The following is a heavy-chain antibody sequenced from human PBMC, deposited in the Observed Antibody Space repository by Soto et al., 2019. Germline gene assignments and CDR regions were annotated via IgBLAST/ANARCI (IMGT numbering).Heavy chain of an antibody. V-gene: IGHV4-38-2*01. CDR1: GYSISSGYY. CDR2: TYYGASS. Sequence: SETLSLTCAVSGYSISSGYYWGWIRQPPGKGLEWLGKTYYGASSYYNPSLRSRITILLDASTNQLSLKLSSVTAADTAVYFCVRVAGSASWYETDSWGQGILVTVSS. CDR3: VRVAGSASWYETDS. D-gene: IGHD6-13*01. J-gene: IGHJ4*02.